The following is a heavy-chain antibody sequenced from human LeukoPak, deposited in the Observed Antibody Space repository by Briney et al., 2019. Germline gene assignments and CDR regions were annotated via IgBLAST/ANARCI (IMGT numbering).Heavy chain of an antibody. CDR2: IYYSGST. V-gene: IGHV4-39*01. CDR1: GGSISGSSYY. J-gene: IGHJ4*02. D-gene: IGHD6-19*01. Sequence: PSETLSLTCTVSGGSISGSSYYWGWIRQPPGKGLEWIGSIYYSGSTYYNPSLKSRVTISVDTSKNQFSLKLSSVTAADTAVYYCARRSSGWDHFDYWGQGTLVTVSS. CDR3: ARRSSGWDHFDY.